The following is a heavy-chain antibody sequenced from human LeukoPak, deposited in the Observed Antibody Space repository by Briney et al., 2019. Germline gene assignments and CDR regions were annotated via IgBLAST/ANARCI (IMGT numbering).Heavy chain of an antibody. J-gene: IGHJ4*02. CDR3: ARYYSDGSGYYI. Sequence: SGPTLVNPTQTLTLTCTFSGFSLSTSGVGVGWIRQPPGKALEWLALIYWDDDKRYSPSLKSRLIITMDTSKKQVVLTMTDMDPVDTATYYCARYYSDGSGYYIWGQGTLVTVSS. CDR2: IYWDDDK. CDR1: GFSLSTSGVG. D-gene: IGHD3-22*01. V-gene: IGHV2-5*02.